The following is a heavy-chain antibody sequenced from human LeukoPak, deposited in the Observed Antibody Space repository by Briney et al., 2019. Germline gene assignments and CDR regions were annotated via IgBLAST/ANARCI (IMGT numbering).Heavy chain of an antibody. J-gene: IGHJ4*02. V-gene: IGHV3-43*02. D-gene: IGHD3-10*01. CDR3: AKPQHYGRGDFDY. CDR1: GFNFDDYA. CDR2: ISGDGGIT. Sequence: GGSLRLSCAASGFNFDDYAMDWVRQAQGRGLEWVSLISGDGGITYYADFVKGRFTISRDNSKNSLYLQMNSLRTEDTALYYCAKPQHYGRGDFDYWGQGTLVTVSS.